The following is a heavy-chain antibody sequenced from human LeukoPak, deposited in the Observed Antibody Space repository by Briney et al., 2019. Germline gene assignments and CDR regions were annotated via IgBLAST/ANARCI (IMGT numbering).Heavy chain of an antibody. V-gene: IGHV3-30*18. CDR3: AKDIRYSSGWTPQQDYGMDV. CDR2: ISYDGSNK. Sequence: GRSLRLSCAASGFTFSSYGMHWVRQAPGKGLEWVAVISYDGSNKYYADSVKGRFTISRDNSKNTLYLQMNSLRAEDTAVYYCAKDIRYSSGWTPQQDYGMDVWGQGTTVTVSS. J-gene: IGHJ6*02. CDR1: GFTFSSYG. D-gene: IGHD6-25*01.